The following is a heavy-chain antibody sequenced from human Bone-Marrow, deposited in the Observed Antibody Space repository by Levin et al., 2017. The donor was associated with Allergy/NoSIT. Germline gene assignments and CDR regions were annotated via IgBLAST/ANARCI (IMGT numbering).Heavy chain of an antibody. J-gene: IGHJ6*02. CDR2: VTGGGGT. CDR1: GFPSFSAFA. V-gene: IGHV3-23*01. Sequence: LSLTCAASGFPSFSAFAMSWVRQAPGKGLEWVSAVTGGGGTYYADSVKGRFTISRDNSKNTLYLQLNSLRFEDAAVYSCAKMKGQRSDDYTMDVWGQGTTVTVSS. CDR3: AKMKGQRSDDYTMDV. D-gene: IGHD2-2*01.